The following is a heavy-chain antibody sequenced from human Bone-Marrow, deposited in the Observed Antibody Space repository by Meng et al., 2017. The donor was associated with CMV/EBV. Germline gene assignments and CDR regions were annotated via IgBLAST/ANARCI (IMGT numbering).Heavy chain of an antibody. CDR2: IKQDGSEK. V-gene: IGHV3-7*01. CDR1: GFTFSSYW. D-gene: IGHD2-2*01. J-gene: IGHJ4*02. Sequence: GESLKISCAASGFTFSSYWMSWVRQAPGKGLEWVANIKQDGSEKYYVDSVKGRFTISRDNAKNSLYLQMNSLRAEDTAVYYCARDEGIVVVPAAEFDDWGQGTLVTGYS. CDR3: ARDEGIVVVPAAEFDD.